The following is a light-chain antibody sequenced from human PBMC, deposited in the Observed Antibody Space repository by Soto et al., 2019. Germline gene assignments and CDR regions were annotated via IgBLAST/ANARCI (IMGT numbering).Light chain of an antibody. Sequence: EIVMTQSPGTLSVSPGERATLSCRASQSVSVNLAWYQQKPGQAPRLLIYGVSTRSTGIPARFSGSESGTEFTLTISRQQSEYFAVYYCQQYNDWPFTFGPGTKVDIK. CDR3: QQYNDWPFT. CDR2: GVS. J-gene: IGKJ3*01. V-gene: IGKV3-15*01. CDR1: QSVSVN.